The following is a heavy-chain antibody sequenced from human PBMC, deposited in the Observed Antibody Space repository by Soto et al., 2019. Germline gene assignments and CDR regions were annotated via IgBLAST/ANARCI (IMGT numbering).Heavy chain of an antibody. CDR1: GFTFDNYA. Sequence: EVQLLESGGDLVQPGGSLRLSCAASGFTFDNYAMSWVRQAPGKGLEWVSGISSSGGSTYYAESVKGRFTISRDNSKSTLSLQMNTLRAEDTALYYCAKDPYGDYVGCFEMWGQGTKVTVSS. D-gene: IGHD4-17*01. J-gene: IGHJ3*02. CDR2: ISSSGGST. V-gene: IGHV3-23*01. CDR3: AKDPYGDYVGCFEM.